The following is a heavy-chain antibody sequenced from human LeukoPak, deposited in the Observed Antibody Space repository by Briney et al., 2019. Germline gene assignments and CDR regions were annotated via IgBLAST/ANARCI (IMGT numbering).Heavy chain of an antibody. Sequence: PGGSLRLSCVGSGFSFNTLWMNWVRQAPGKGLEWVANIKADGSETYYVDSVKGRFTISRDNARNSLFLQMNNLRAEDTANYFCRRGHYDGYARDQGTLVTVSS. CDR3: RRGHYDGYA. CDR2: IKADGSET. CDR1: GFSFNTLW. D-gene: IGHD4-23*01. J-gene: IGHJ4*02. V-gene: IGHV3-7*03.